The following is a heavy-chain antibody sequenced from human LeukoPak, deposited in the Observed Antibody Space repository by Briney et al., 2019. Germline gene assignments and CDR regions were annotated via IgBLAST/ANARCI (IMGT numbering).Heavy chain of an antibody. D-gene: IGHD1-26*01. V-gene: IGHV3-30*18. J-gene: IGHJ3*02. CDR3: AKRASIVGASMFVDAFDI. CDR2: ISYDGSNK. CDR1: GFTFSSYA. Sequence: PGGSLRLSCAASGFTFSSYAMHWVRQAPGKGLEWVAVISYDGSNKYYADSVKGRSTISRDNSKNTLYLQMNSLRAEDTAVYYCAKRASIVGASMFVDAFDIWGQGTMVTVSS.